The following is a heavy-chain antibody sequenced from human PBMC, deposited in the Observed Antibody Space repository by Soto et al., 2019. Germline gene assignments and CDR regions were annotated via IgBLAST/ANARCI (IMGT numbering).Heavy chain of an antibody. CDR3: AKDGYGGRFGMDV. V-gene: IGHV4-31*03. J-gene: IGHJ6*02. CDR1: GVSISSDNYY. CDR2: IYYSGST. Sequence: PSETLSLTCTVSGVSISSDNYYWGWIRQPPGKGLEWIGYIYYSGSTYYNPSLKSRVTISVDTSKNQFSLKLSSVTAADTAVYYCAKDGYGGRFGMDVWGQGTTVTVSS. D-gene: IGHD3-22*01.